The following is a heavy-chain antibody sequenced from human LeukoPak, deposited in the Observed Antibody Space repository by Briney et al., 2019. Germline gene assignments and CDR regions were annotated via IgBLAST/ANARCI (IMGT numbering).Heavy chain of an antibody. CDR2: INAGNGNT. D-gene: IGHD4-17*01. Sequence: DSVKVSCKASGYTFTSYAMHWVRQAPGQRLEWMGCINAGNGNTKYSQKFQGRVTITRDTSASTAYMELSSLRSEDTAVYYCARADDYEDPPVLFDYWGQGTLVTVSS. CDR1: GYTFTSYA. J-gene: IGHJ4*02. V-gene: IGHV1-3*01. CDR3: ARADDYEDPPVLFDY.